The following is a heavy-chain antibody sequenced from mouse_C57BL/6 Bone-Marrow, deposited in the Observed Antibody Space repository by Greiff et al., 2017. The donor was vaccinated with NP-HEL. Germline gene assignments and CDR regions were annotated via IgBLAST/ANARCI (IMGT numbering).Heavy chain of an antibody. J-gene: IGHJ1*03. D-gene: IGHD1-1*01. CDR2: INPNNGGT. CDR1: GYTFTDYN. CDR3: ARHDGPRPYWYFDV. V-gene: IGHV1-18*01. Sequence: EVQLQESGPELVKPGASVKIPCKASGYTFTDYNMDWVKQSHGKSLEWIGDINPNNGGTIYNQKFKGKATLTVDKSSSTAYMELRSLTSEDTAVYYCARHDGPRPYWYFDVWGTGTTVTVSS.